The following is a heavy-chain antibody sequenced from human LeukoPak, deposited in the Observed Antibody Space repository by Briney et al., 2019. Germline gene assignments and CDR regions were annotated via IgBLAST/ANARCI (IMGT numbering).Heavy chain of an antibody. D-gene: IGHD3-22*01. CDR2: INPSGGST. Sequence: ASVKVSCKASGYTFTSYYMHWVRQAPGQGLEWMGIINPSGGSTSYAQKFQGRVTMTRDTSTSTVYMELSSLRSEDTAVYYCARDLGNYYDAPIAFDIWGQGTTVTVSS. V-gene: IGHV1-46*01. J-gene: IGHJ3*02. CDR3: ARDLGNYYDAPIAFDI. CDR1: GYTFTSYY.